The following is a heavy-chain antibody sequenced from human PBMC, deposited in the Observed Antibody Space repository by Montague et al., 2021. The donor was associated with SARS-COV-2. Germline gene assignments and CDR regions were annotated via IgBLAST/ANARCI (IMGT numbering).Heavy chain of an antibody. D-gene: IGHD3-9*01. CDR2: IDWDDDE. CDR1: GFSLSTSGMC. V-gene: IGHV2-70*01. CDR3: ARTYYDILPNLYYFDY. Sequence: PALVKPTQTLTLTCTFSGFSLSTSGMCVSWIRQPPGKALEWLALIDWDDDEYYSTSLKTRLTISKDTSKNQVVLTMTNMDPVDTATYYCARTYYDILPNLYYFDYWGQGTLVTVSS. J-gene: IGHJ4*02.